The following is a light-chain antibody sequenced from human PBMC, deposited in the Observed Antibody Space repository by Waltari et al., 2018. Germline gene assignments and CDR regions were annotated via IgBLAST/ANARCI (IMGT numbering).Light chain of an antibody. J-gene: IGLJ3*02. Sequence: QSVLTQPPSASGAPGQRVTISCSGSSSNIGSDTVKWYQQLPGTPPKLLIYNNDQRPSGVPDRFSGSKSGTSASLAISGLQSEDEADYYCVTWDESLNGPVFGGGTKLTVL. CDR1: SSNIGSDT. V-gene: IGLV1-44*01. CDR3: VTWDESLNGPV. CDR2: NND.